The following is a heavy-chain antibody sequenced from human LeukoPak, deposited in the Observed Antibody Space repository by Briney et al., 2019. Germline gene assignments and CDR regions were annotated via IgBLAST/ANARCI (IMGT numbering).Heavy chain of an antibody. V-gene: IGHV4-4*07. Sequence: EPSETLSLTCTVSGGSISSYYWSWIRQPAGKGLEWIGRIYTSGSTNYNPSLKSRVTMSVDTSKNQFSLKLSSVTAADTAVYYCARLPSSSWYLYYFDYWGQGTLVTVSS. CDR3: ARLPSSSWYLYYFDY. D-gene: IGHD6-13*01. J-gene: IGHJ4*02. CDR2: IYTSGST. CDR1: GGSISSYY.